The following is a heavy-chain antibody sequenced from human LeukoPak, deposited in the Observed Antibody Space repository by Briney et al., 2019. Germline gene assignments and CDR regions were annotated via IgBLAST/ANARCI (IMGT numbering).Heavy chain of an antibody. CDR2: IKSETNGGTI. Sequence: PGGSLRLSCAAAGFTFSDAWVSWVRQAPGKGLEWIGRIKSETNGGTIDYAAPGNGRFTLARDDSKHTLDLQMNSLKTEDTGVYYCSAGTGRSDFDYWGQGTLVIVSS. CDR3: SAGTGRSDFDY. J-gene: IGHJ4*02. V-gene: IGHV3-15*01. D-gene: IGHD1-1*01. CDR1: GFTFSDAW.